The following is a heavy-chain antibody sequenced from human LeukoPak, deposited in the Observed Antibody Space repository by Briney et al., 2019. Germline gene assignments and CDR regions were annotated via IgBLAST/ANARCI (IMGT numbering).Heavy chain of an antibody. V-gene: IGHV3-7*01. CDR1: GFTFSSYG. D-gene: IGHD3-10*01. J-gene: IGHJ4*02. CDR3: AKDGGLWFGELPFDY. Sequence: GGTLRLSCAASGFTFSSYGMSWVRQAPGKGLEWVASINQDESAKFYVDSVKGRFTISRDNSKNTLYLQMNSLRAEDTAVYYCAKDGGLWFGELPFDYWGQGTLVTVSS. CDR2: INQDESAK.